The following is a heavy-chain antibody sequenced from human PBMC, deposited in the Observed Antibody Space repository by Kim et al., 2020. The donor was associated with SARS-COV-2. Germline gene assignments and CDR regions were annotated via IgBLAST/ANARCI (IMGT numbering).Heavy chain of an antibody. Sequence: SETLSLTCTVYGGSISSSSYYWGWIRQPTGQGREWIGSICYSGSTYYTPSLKSRVTIYVDTSKNQFSLKLSSVTAADTAVYYCARPKPVVVPAAIHDYGEYLDTAWYFELSGRGTLGTVSS. V-gene: IGHV4-39*01. CDR2: ICYSGST. J-gene: IGHJ2*01. CDR3: ARPKPVVVPAAIHDYGEYLDTAWYFEL. D-gene: IGHD2-2*01. CDR1: GGSISSSSYY.